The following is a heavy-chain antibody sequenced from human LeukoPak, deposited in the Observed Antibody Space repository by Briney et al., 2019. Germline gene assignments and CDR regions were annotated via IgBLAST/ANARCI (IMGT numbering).Heavy chain of an antibody. V-gene: IGHV3-7*03. Sequence: GGSLRLSCAASGLTFSRYWMTWVRQAPGKGLEWVANIKEDGSEKYYVDSVKGRFTISRDNAKNSLYLQMNSLRAEDMALYYCAKESSGWYGFFDYWGQGTLVTVSS. CDR3: AKESSGWYGFFDY. CDR2: IKEDGSEK. CDR1: GLTFSRYW. D-gene: IGHD6-19*01. J-gene: IGHJ4*02.